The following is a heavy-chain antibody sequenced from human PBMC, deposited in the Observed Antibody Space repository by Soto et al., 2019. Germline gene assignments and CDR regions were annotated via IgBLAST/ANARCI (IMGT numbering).Heavy chain of an antibody. CDR3: AREVNVVALSDAFDI. J-gene: IGHJ3*02. CDR1: GDSISSDNYF. V-gene: IGHV4-30-4*01. D-gene: IGHD2-8*01. CDR2: ISNRGTP. Sequence: QVQLQESGPGLVKPSQTLSLICTVSGDSISSDNYFWSWIRQPPGQGLEWIGYISNRGTPYYNPSLKSRVTISLDTSKNRFFLEIYSVTAADTAVYYCAREVNVVALSDAFDIWGQGTMVTVSS.